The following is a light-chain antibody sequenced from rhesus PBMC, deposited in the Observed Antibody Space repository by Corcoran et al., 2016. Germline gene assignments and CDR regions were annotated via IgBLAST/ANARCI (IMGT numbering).Light chain of an antibody. Sequence: DIQMTQSPSSLSASVGDTVTITCRASQSISSWLDWYQQKPGKAPKLLIYKASSWQSGVPSRFSGSGSGTDFTLTISSLQPEDFATYYCLQYSSSPYSFGQGTKVEIK. CDR1: QSISSW. CDR3: LQYSSSPYS. J-gene: IGKJ2*01. V-gene: IGKV1-22*01. CDR2: KAS.